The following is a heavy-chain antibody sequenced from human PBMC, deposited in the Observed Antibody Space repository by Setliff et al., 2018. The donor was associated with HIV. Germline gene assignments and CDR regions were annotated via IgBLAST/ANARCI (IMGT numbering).Heavy chain of an antibody. Sequence: GGSLRLSCEASAFIFSSYGMHWVRQVPGKGLVRVSRINSDGSDTRYADSVKGRFTISRDNAQNSLYLQLNSLRAEDTGVYHCARHPYGVFDYWGQGTLVTVSS. D-gene: IGHD3-3*01. CDR3: ARHPYGVFDY. V-gene: IGHV3-74*01. J-gene: IGHJ4*02. CDR2: INSDGSDT. CDR1: AFIFSSYG.